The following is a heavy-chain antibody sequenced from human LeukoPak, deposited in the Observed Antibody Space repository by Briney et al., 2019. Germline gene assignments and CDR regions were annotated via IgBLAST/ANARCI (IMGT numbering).Heavy chain of an antibody. Sequence: ASVKVSCKASGYTFTAYYMHWVRQAPGQGLEWMGWINPNSGGTNYAQKFQGRVTKTRDTSIRTAHMELSRLRSDDTAVYYCARDDGYCSGGGCYGKFDCWGQGALVTVSS. CDR2: INPNSGGT. J-gene: IGHJ4*02. D-gene: IGHD2-15*01. CDR1: GYTFTAYY. CDR3: ARDDGYCSGGGCYGKFDC. V-gene: IGHV1-2*02.